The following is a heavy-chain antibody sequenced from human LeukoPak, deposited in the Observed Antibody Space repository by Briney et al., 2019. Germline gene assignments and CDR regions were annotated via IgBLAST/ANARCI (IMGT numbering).Heavy chain of an antibody. CDR3: AKDYDILTGYSSIDY. CDR2: ISPDGDNE. J-gene: IGHJ4*02. V-gene: IGHV3-30*18. D-gene: IGHD3-9*01. CDR1: GLSFSSYG. Sequence: GGSLRLSCAASGLSFSSYGMHWVRQGPGKGLEWVAAISPDGDNEYYADSVKGRITISRDNSKNTLYLQMNSLTTDDTAVYYCAKDYDILTGYSSIDYWGQGTLVTVSS.